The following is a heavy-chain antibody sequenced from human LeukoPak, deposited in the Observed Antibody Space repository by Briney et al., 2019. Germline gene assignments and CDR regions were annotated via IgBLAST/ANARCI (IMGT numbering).Heavy chain of an antibody. CDR1: GGSFSGYY. CDR3: ARLRGENYDSSGYLDY. V-gene: IGHV4-34*01. D-gene: IGHD3-22*01. Sequence: PSETLSLTCAVYGGSFSGYYWSWIRQPPGKGLEWIGEINHSGSTNYNQSLKSRVTISVDTSKNQFSLKLSSVTAADAAVYYCARLRGENYDSSGYLDYWGQGILVTVSS. J-gene: IGHJ4*02. CDR2: INHSGST.